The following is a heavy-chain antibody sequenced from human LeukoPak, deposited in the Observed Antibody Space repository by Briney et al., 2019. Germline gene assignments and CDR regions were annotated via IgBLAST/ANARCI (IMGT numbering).Heavy chain of an antibody. Sequence: SVTVSCKASGGTFSSYAISWVRQAPGQGLEWMGGIIPIFGTANYAQKFQGRVTITADESTSTAYMELSSLRSEDTAVYYCARGTYDYVWGSYRPLFDYWGQGTLVTVSS. V-gene: IGHV1-69*01. D-gene: IGHD3-16*02. CDR3: ARGTYDYVWGSYRPLFDY. J-gene: IGHJ4*02. CDR1: GGTFSSYA. CDR2: IIPIFGTA.